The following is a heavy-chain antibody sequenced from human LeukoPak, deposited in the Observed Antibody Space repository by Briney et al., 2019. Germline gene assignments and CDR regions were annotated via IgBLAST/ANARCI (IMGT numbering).Heavy chain of an antibody. D-gene: IGHD3-22*01. CDR1: GYTFTSYC. J-gene: IGHJ4*02. V-gene: IGHV1-46*01. CDR3: ARDTRRSGYYILPNYFDY. Sequence: GASVKVSCKASGYTFTSYCMHWVRQAPGQGLEWMGIINPSGGSTSYAQKFQGRVTMTRDMSTSTVYMELSSLRSEDTAVYYCARDTRRSGYYILPNYFDYWGQGTLVTVSS. CDR2: INPSGGST.